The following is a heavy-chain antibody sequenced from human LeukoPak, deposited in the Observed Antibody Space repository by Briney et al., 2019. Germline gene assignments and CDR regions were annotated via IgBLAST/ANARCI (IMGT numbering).Heavy chain of an antibody. CDR2: ISSDSTI. J-gene: IGHJ4*02. CDR1: GFTFSSYS. Sequence: GGSLSLSSAASGFTFSSYSLNWVRQAPGKGLEWVSFISSDSTIYHADSVKSRFTISRDNAKNSLYLQMNSLRDEDTAVYYCARGRGWDFDYWVQGTLVTVSS. CDR3: ARGRGWDFDY. D-gene: IGHD6-19*01. V-gene: IGHV3-48*02.